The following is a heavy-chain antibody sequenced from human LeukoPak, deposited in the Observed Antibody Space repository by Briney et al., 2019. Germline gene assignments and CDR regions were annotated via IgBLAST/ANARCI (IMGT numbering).Heavy chain of an antibody. D-gene: IGHD3-22*01. J-gene: IGHJ4*02. CDR1: GFTFSTYA. CDR3: ARGNDYYDSSGYYY. V-gene: IGHV3-21*01. Sequence: GGSLRLSCVASGFTFSTYAMSWVRQAPGKGLEWVSFISSSSSYIYYADSVKGRFTISRDNAKNSLYLQVNSLRAEDTAVYYCARGNDYYDSSGYYYWGQGTLVTVSS. CDR2: ISSSSSYI.